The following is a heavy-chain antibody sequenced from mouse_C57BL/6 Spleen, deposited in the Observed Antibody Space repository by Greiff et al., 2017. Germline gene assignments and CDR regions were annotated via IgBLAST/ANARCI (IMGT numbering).Heavy chain of an antibody. CDR3: TSFTTVVAKGFAY. CDR1: GYTFTSYW. J-gene: IGHJ3*01. Sequence: EVKVVESGTVLARPGASVKMSCKTSGYTFTSYWMHWVKQRPGQGLEWIGAIYPGNSDTSYNQKFKGKAKLTAVTSASTAYMELSSLTNEDSAVYYCTSFTTVVAKGFAYWGQGTLVTVSA. V-gene: IGHV1-5*01. CDR2: IYPGNSDT. D-gene: IGHD1-1*01.